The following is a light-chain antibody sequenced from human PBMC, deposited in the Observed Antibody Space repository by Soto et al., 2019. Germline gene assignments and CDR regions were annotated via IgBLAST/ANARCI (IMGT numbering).Light chain of an antibody. CDR1: SSNIGSNT. CDR2: SNN. J-gene: IGLJ1*01. Sequence: QSVLTQPPSASGTPGQRVTISCSGSSSNIGSNTVNWYQQLPGTAPKLLIYSNNQRPSGVPDRFSGSKSGTSASLAISGLQSEDEADYYCAAWDDCLNGRYVVGTGSKVPVL. CDR3: AAWDDCLNGRYV. V-gene: IGLV1-44*01.